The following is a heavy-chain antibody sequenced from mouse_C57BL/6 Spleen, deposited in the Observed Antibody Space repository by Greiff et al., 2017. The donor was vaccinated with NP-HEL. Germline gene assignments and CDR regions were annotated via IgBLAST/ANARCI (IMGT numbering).Heavy chain of an antibody. CDR2: IDPNSGGT. Sequence: QVQLQQPGAELVKPGASVKLSCKASGFTFTSYWMHWVKQRPGRGLEWIGRIDPNSGGTKYTEKFKSKATLTVDKPASTAYMQLSSLRSEDSAVYYCARCHYYGSSYGFAYWGQGTLVTVSA. D-gene: IGHD1-1*01. CDR3: ARCHYYGSSYGFAY. J-gene: IGHJ3*01. V-gene: IGHV1-72*01. CDR1: GFTFTSYW.